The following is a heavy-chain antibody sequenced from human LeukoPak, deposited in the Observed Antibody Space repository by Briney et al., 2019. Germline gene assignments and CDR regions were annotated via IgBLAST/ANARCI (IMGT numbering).Heavy chain of an antibody. D-gene: IGHD2-8*01. CDR2: IDASGNT. Sequence: PSETLSLTCTVSGASITSYYWNWVRQPAGKGLEWIGRIDASGNTNYNPSLKSRVTMSIDTSKRQFYLKLTSVTAADTAVYYCARIPLFCSDGVCYIGYLDYWGQGILASVS. CDR1: GASITSYY. J-gene: IGHJ4*02. V-gene: IGHV4-4*07. CDR3: ARIPLFCSDGVCYIGYLDY.